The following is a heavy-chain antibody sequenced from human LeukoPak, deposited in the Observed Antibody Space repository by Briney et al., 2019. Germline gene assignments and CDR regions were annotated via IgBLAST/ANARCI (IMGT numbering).Heavy chain of an antibody. J-gene: IGHJ4*02. Sequence: GRSLRLSCTASGFTFGDYAMTWVRQAPGKGLEWVGFIRSKVYGGTPEYAASVKGRFAISRDDSKGIAYLQMNSLKTEDTAVYYCTRDQTPYYWGQGTLVTVSS. CDR1: GFTFGDYA. CDR3: TRDQTPYY. CDR2: IRSKVYGGTP. V-gene: IGHV3-49*04.